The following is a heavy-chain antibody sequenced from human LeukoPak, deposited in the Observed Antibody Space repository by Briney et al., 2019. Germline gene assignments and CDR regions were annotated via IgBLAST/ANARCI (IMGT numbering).Heavy chain of an antibody. J-gene: IGHJ4*02. V-gene: IGHV3-74*01. CDR1: GFTVSNSW. D-gene: IGHD7-27*01. CDR3: ARGGLPGGFDY. Sequence: GGSLRLSCAASGFTVSNSWMFWVRQAPGKGLMYVSEVNNDGNRIRYVDSVKGRFTISRDGAKNTLFLQMNSLRDDDTAMYYCARGGLPGGFDYWGQGILVTVSS. CDR2: VNNDGNRI.